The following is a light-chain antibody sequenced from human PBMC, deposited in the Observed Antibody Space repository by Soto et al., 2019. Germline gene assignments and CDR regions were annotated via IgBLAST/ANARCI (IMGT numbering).Light chain of an antibody. V-gene: IGLV2-14*01. Sequence: QSVLTQPASVSGSPGQSITISFTGTSSDGGGYNYVSWYQQPPGKAPKLMIYEVSNRPSGVSNRFSGSKSGNTASLTISGLQAEDEADYYCSSYTSLSSRVFGTGNKVTVL. J-gene: IGLJ1*01. CDR2: EVS. CDR1: SSDGGGYNY. CDR3: SSYTSLSSRV.